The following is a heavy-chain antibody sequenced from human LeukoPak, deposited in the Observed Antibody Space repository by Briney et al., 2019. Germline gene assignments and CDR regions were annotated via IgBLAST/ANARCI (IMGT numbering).Heavy chain of an antibody. CDR3: ARVPYDFWSGYYDY. D-gene: IGHD3-3*01. J-gene: IGHJ4*02. CDR1: GGSFSGYY. V-gene: IGHV4-34*01. Sequence: SETLSLTCAVYGGSFSGYYWSWIRQPPGKGPEWIGEVNHSGSTNYNPSLKSRVTISVDTSKNQFSLKLSSVTAADTAVYYCARVPYDFWSGYYDYWGQGTLVTVSS. CDR2: VNHSGST.